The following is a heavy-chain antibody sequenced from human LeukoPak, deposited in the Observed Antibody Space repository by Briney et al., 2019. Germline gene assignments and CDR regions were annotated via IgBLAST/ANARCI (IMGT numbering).Heavy chain of an antibody. CDR3: ARDFYETSGYYY. CDR1: GFSFNTYA. CDR2: ISYDGSNK. J-gene: IGHJ4*02. D-gene: IGHD3-22*01. Sequence: PGRSLRLSCAAPGFSFNTYAVHWVRQAPGKGLEWVALISYDGSNKYYADSVKGRFTISRDNSRNTLYLQMNSLRAEDTAVYYCARDFYETSGYYYWGQGTLVTVSS. V-gene: IGHV3-30-3*01.